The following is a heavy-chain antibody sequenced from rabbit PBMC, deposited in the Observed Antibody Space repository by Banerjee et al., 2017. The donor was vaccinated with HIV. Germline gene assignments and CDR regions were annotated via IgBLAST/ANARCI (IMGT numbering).Heavy chain of an antibody. D-gene: IGHD3-3*01. CDR2: IYTGSSGST. J-gene: IGHJ3*01. CDR3: ARGLVAGVLDL. Sequence: QSLEESGGDLVKPGASLTLTCTASGLDFSSSYWMCWVRQAPGKGLEWIACIYTGSSGSTYYARWAKGRFTISKTSSNTVFLQMTSLTAADTATYFCARGLVAGVLDLWGQGTLVTVS. CDR1: GLDFSSSYW. V-gene: IGHV1S40*01.